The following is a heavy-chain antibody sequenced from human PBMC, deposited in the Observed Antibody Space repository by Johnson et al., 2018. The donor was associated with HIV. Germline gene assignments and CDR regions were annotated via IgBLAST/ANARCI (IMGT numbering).Heavy chain of an antibody. CDR1: GFTFSNYV. Sequence: QVKLVESGGGVVQPGRSLRLSCAASGFTFSNYVMHWVRQAPGKGLEWVSLIWYDGSKKYFADSVKGRFTISRDNFKSTMYLQMNSLRDEDTAVYYCAFTSGSYYGPDAIDIWGQGTMVTVSS. J-gene: IGHJ3*02. V-gene: IGHV3-33*01. CDR2: IWYDGSKK. CDR3: AFTSGSYYGPDAIDI. D-gene: IGHD3-10*01.